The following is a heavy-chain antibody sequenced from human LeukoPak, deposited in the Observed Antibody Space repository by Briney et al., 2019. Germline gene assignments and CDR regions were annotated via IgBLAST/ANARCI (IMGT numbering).Heavy chain of an antibody. D-gene: IGHD3-3*01. Sequence: EASVKVSCKTSGYTLNSYYISWVRQAPGQGLEWMAGISTYNGNTNYAQKVQGRATMTTDKSTSTAYMELRSLRSDDTAVYYCARVLRYHFWSAYYFDYWGQGTMVTVSS. CDR2: ISTYNGNT. CDR1: GYTLNSYY. CDR3: ARVLRYHFWSAYYFDY. V-gene: IGHV1-18*01. J-gene: IGHJ4*02.